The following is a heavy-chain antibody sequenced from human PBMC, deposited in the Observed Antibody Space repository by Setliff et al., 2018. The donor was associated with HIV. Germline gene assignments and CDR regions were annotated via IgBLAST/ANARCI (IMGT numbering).Heavy chain of an antibody. J-gene: IGHJ6*03. CDR1: GYTFTNYY. CDR2: INPSGGSA. Sequence: ASVKVSCKASGYTFTNYYMQWVRQAPGQRLEWMGIINPSGGSATYAQKFQGRVTMTRDTSTSTVYMELSSLRSDDTAVYYCAREGGREYDFWSGYYRPYYYYMDVWGKGTTVTVSS. V-gene: IGHV1-46*01. CDR3: AREGGREYDFWSGYYRPYYYYMDV. D-gene: IGHD3-3*01.